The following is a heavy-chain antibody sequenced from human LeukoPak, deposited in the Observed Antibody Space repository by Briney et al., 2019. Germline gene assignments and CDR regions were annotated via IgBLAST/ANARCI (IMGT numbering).Heavy chain of an antibody. D-gene: IGHD2-21*01. Sequence: GGSLRLSCAASGFTFTEYWMTWVRQAPGQRLEWVANIKQDGSEVYYVDSVEGRFTISRDNTNNSVYLQMNSLGVEDTAVYYCAREAYCGGPSCFAVSYMDVWGEGTTVTVSS. V-gene: IGHV3-7*01. J-gene: IGHJ6*03. CDR3: AREAYCGGPSCFAVSYMDV. CDR1: GFTFTEYW. CDR2: IKQDGSEV.